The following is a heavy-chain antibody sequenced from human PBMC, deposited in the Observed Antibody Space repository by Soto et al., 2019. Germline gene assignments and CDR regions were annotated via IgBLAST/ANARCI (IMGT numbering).Heavy chain of an antibody. V-gene: IGHV5-10-1*01. J-gene: IGHJ4*02. CDR3: ARHRGYYAARWRCFDY. D-gene: IGHD3-3*01. Sequence: GESLKISCKGSGYTFSSFTNYWISWVRQMPGKGLEWMGRIDPTDSNTHYSPSFQGHVSISVDKSITTAYLHWSSLKASDSAIYYCARHRGYYAARWRCFDYWGQGTLVTVSS. CDR2: IDPTDSNT. CDR1: GYTFSSFTNYW.